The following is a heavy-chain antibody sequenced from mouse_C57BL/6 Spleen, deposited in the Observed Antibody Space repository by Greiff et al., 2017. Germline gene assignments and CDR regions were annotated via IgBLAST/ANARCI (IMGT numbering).Heavy chain of an antibody. J-gene: IGHJ3*01. CDR1: GYTFTDYE. Sequence: QVQLQQSGAELVRPGASVTLSCKASGYTFTDYEMHWVKQTPVNGLEWIGAIDPETGGTAYNQKFKGKAILTADKSSSTAYMEIRSLTSEDSAVYYCTRYYSGSSFAYWGQGALVSVSA. V-gene: IGHV1-15*01. D-gene: IGHD1-1*01. CDR3: TRYYSGSSFAY. CDR2: IDPETGGT.